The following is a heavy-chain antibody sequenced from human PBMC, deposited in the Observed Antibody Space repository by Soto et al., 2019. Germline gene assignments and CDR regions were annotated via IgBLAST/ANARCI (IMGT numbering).Heavy chain of an antibody. D-gene: IGHD2-2*01. CDR1: GYTFTSYS. Sequence: ASVKVSCKASGYTFTSYSMHWVRQAPGQRLERMGWINAGNGNTNYAQKLQGRVTMTTDTSTSTAYMELRSLRSDDTAVYYCARDGCSSTSCYVWLVDYYYYGMDVWGQGTTVTVSS. J-gene: IGHJ6*02. CDR2: INAGNGNT. V-gene: IGHV1-3*01. CDR3: ARDGCSSTSCYVWLVDYYYYGMDV.